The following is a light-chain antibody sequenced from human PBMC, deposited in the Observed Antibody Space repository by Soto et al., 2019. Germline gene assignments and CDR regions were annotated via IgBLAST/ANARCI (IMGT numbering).Light chain of an antibody. CDR2: GAF. Sequence: ERVMTQSPATLSVSPGGTATLSCRASQSVTYNLAWYQQKPGQGPRLLIYGAFTRATGIPARFSGSGSGTEFTLTISSLQSEDFAVYYCQQYKNWPPLTFGGGTKVEIK. V-gene: IGKV3-15*01. CDR3: QQYKNWPPLT. CDR1: QSVTYN. J-gene: IGKJ4*01.